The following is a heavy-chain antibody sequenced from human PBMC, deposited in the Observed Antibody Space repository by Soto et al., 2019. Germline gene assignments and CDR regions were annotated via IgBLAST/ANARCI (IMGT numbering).Heavy chain of an antibody. CDR2: IYWDDDK. D-gene: IGHD3-10*01. CDR1: GFSLSTSGVG. CDR3: AHIREVRGVAQGSSYYYYGMDV. V-gene: IGHV2-5*02. J-gene: IGHJ6*02. Sequence: VSGPTLVNPTQTLTLTCTFSGFSLSTSGVGVGWIRQPPGKALEWLALIYWDDDKRYSPSLKSRLTITKDTSKNQVVLTMTNMDPVDTATYYCAHIREVRGVAQGSSYYYYGMDVWGQGTTVTVSS.